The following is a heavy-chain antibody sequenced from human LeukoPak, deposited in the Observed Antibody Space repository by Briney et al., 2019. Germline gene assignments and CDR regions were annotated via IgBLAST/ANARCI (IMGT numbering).Heavy chain of an antibody. CDR2: LSYSGST. D-gene: IGHD2-2*01. Sequence: SETLSLTCTVSGGSIGSSTYYWGWIRQPPGKGPEWIGSLSYSGSTSYNPSLKSRVTISGDTSTNQFSLKLSSVTAADTAVYYCASERLGYCSSSSCPFDYWGQGTLVTVSS. J-gene: IGHJ4*02. V-gene: IGHV4-39*01. CDR1: GGSIGSSTYY. CDR3: ASERLGYCSSSSCPFDY.